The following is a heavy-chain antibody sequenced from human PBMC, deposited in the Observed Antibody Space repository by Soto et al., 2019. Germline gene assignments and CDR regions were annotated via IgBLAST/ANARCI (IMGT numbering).Heavy chain of an antibody. D-gene: IGHD6-13*01. V-gene: IGHV3-53*01. CDR3: ARGYSSSKQITNWFDP. J-gene: IGHJ5*02. CDR1: GFTVSSNY. CDR2: IYSGGST. Sequence: GGSLRLSCAASGFTVSSNYMSLVRQAPGKGLEWVSVIYSGGSTYYADSVKGRFTISRDNSKNTLYLQMNSLRAEDTAVYYCARGYSSSKQITNWFDPWGQGTLVTVSS.